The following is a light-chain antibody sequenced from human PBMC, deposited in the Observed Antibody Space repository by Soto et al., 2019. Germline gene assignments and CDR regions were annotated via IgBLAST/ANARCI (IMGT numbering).Light chain of an antibody. Sequence: QSALAQPASVSGSPGRSITIPCTGTISDVGGYNYVSWYQQHPGRAPKLMIYEVTNRPSGVSNRFSGSKSGNTASLTISGLQAEDEADYYCSSYTSSSTQVFGSRTKVTVL. CDR3: SSYTSSSTQV. J-gene: IGLJ1*01. V-gene: IGLV2-14*03. CDR2: EVT. CDR1: ISDVGGYNY.